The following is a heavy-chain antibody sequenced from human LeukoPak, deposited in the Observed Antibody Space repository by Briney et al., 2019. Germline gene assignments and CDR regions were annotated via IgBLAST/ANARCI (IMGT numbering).Heavy chain of an antibody. Sequence: SETLSLTCTVSGGSISSSSYYWGWIRQPPGKGLEWIGSIYYSGSTYYNPSLKSRVTISVDTSKNQFSLKLSSVTAADTAVYYCARAQPGPRGLAAAIPVWGQGTLVTVSS. CDR3: ARAQPGPRGLAAAIPV. J-gene: IGHJ4*02. D-gene: IGHD2-2*02. CDR2: IYYSGST. V-gene: IGHV4-39*01. CDR1: GGSISSSSYY.